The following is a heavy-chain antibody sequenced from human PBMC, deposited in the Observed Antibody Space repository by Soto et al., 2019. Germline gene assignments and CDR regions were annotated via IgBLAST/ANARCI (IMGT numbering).Heavy chain of an antibody. CDR2: ISAYNGNT. J-gene: IGHJ4*02. D-gene: IGHD3-16*02. CDR1: GYTFTSYG. CDR3: ARDLVADYVWGSYREFDY. V-gene: IGHV1-18*01. Sequence: GASVKVSCKAAGYTFTSYGISWVRQAPGQGLEWMGWISAYNGNTNYAQKLQGRVTMTTDTSTNTAYMELRSLRSDDTAVYYCARDLVADYVWGSYREFDYWGQGTLVTVSS.